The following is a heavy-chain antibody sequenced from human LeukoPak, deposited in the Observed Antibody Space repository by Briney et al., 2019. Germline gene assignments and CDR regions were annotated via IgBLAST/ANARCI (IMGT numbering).Heavy chain of an antibody. D-gene: IGHD3-3*01. CDR2: ISSSSSTI. CDR1: GLTFSSYS. V-gene: IGHV3-48*01. J-gene: IGHJ4*02. Sequence: GGSLRLSCAASGLTFSSYSMNWVRQAPGKGLEWVSYISSSSSTIYYADSVKGRFTISRDNAKNSLYLQMNSLRAEDTAVYYCAKGRGRITIFGVDDWGQGTLVTVSS. CDR3: AKGRGRITIFGVDD.